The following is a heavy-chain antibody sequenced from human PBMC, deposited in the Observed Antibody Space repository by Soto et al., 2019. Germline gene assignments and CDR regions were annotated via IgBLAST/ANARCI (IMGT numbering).Heavy chain of an antibody. CDR2: IKVDSGYT. CDR1: GYPFIKYG. Sequence: QLQLVQSAAEVKKPGASVRVSCKAYGYPFIKYGISWIRQAPEQGLEWMGWIKVDSGYTNYAQKFQGRVTMTADTPSDTAFMELRSLRLDDTAVYCCAASYDTGFEPWGQGTLVSVSS. D-gene: IGHD3-9*01. CDR3: AASYDTGFEP. V-gene: IGHV1-18*04. J-gene: IGHJ5*02.